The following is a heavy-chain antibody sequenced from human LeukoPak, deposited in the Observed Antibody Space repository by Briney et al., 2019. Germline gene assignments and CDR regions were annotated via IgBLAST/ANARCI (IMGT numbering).Heavy chain of an antibody. V-gene: IGHV3-33*06. CDR3: AKGVGSSWFYFDY. D-gene: IGHD6-13*01. J-gene: IGHJ4*02. CDR1: GFTFSSYG. CDR2: IWYDGSNK. Sequence: PGRSLRLSCAASGFTFSSYGMHWVRQAPGKGLEWVAVIWYDGSNKYYADSVKGRFTISRDNSKNTLYLQMNSLRAEDTAVYYCAKGVGSSWFYFDYWGQGTLVTVSS.